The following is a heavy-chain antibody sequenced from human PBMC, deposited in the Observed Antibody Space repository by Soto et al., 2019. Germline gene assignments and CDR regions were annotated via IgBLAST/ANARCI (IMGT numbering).Heavy chain of an antibody. V-gene: IGHV2-5*02. J-gene: IGHJ4*02. D-gene: IGHD3-22*01. Sequence: RPTMLNPQHTLTLTCTLSGVSLSTSAVGVGWIRQPPGKALEWLALIYWDDDKRYRPSLESRLNIAQDTSKNQVVLRLANVDPEDTGTYFCEHRHPDERDGGYYPLKFDYWGQGAPVTVYS. CDR2: IYWDDDK. CDR1: GVSLSTSAVG. CDR3: EHRHPDERDGGYYPLKFDY.